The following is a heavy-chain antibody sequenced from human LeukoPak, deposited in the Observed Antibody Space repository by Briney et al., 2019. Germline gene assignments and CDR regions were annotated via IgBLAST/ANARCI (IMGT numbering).Heavy chain of an antibody. Sequence: SETLSLTCTVSGGSISSYYWSWIRQPPGKGLEWLGCVYSSGSTNYNPSLKSRVTISVDTSKNQLSLKLSSVTAADTAVYYCASPGEYGDYGWYFDLWGRGTLVTVSS. V-gene: IGHV4-4*09. J-gene: IGHJ2*01. D-gene: IGHD4-17*01. CDR1: GGSISSYY. CDR2: VYSSGST. CDR3: ASPGEYGDYGWYFDL.